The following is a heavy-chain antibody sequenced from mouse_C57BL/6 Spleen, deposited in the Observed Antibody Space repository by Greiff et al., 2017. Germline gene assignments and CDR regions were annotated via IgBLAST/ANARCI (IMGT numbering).Heavy chain of an antibody. CDR2: ISSGSSTI. CDR1: GFTFSDYG. J-gene: IGHJ3*01. CDR3: ARPIYDGYYVAY. Sequence: EVQRVESGGGLVKPGGSLKLSCAASGFTFSDYGMHWVRQAPEKGLEWVAYISSGSSTIYYADTVKGRFTISRDNAKNTLFLQMTSLRSEDTAMYYCARPIYDGYYVAYWGQGTLVTVSA. D-gene: IGHD2-3*01. V-gene: IGHV5-17*01.